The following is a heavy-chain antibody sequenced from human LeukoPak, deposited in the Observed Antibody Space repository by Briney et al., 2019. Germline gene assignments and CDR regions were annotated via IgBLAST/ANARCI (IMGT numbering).Heavy chain of an antibody. Sequence: GGSLRLSCAASGFTFSSYSMNWVRQAPGKGLEWVSGINWSGGSTGYADSVKGRFTISRDNAKNFLYLQMNSLRAEATALYYCASGGTYYGAAFDFWGQGTLVTVSS. CDR3: ASGGTYYGAAFDF. J-gene: IGHJ4*02. D-gene: IGHD1-26*01. CDR1: GFTFSSYS. V-gene: IGHV3-20*04. CDR2: INWSGGST.